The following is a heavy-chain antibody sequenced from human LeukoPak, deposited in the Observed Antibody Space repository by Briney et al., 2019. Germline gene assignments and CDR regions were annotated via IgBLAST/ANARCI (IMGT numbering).Heavy chain of an antibody. J-gene: IGHJ4*02. CDR1: GFTFSSYA. CDR2: ISYDGSNK. V-gene: IGHV3-30-3*01. D-gene: IGHD3-16*01. Sequence: PGRSLRLPCAASGFTFSSYAMHWVRQAPGKGLEWVAVISYDGSNKYYADSVKGRFTISRDNSKNTLYLQMNSLRAEDTAVYYCARDVLRGGYFDYWGQGTLVTVSS. CDR3: ARDVLRGGYFDY.